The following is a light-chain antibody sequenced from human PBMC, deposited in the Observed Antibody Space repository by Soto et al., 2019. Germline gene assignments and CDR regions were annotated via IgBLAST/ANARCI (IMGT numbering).Light chain of an antibody. V-gene: IGKV3-11*01. Sequence: EIVLTQSPATLSLSPGERATLSCRASQSVSSYLAWYQQKPGQAPRLLIHEASNRATGIPARFSGSGSGTDFTLTISRLEPEDFAAYFCHQFGSSPQTFGHGTKVDIK. J-gene: IGKJ1*01. CDR1: QSVSSY. CDR2: EAS. CDR3: HQFGSSPQT.